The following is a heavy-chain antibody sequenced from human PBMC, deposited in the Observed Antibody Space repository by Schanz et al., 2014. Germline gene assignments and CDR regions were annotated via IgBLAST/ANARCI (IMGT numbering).Heavy chain of an antibody. D-gene: IGHD4-17*01. CDR3: ARVLGGDEGLDQ. CDR2: IWFDGNNK. V-gene: IGHV3-33*01. Sequence: QVQLVESGGGVVQPGRSLRLSCAASGFTFSAYGMHWVRQAPGKGLEWVAVIWFDGNNKFYADSVKGRFTISRDNSKNTLYLQMSSLRAEDTALYYCARVLGGDEGLDQWGQGTLVTVSS. J-gene: IGHJ4*02. CDR1: GFTFSAYG.